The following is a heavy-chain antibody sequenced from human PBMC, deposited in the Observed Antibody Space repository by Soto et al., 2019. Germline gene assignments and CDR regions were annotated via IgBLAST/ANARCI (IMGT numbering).Heavy chain of an antibody. V-gene: IGHV4-31*03. J-gene: IGHJ5*02. D-gene: IGHD6-13*01. CDR3: ARDSRQLTQGWFDP. Sequence: SETLSLTCPVSGGSISSGFYYWSWIRQHPGKGLEWIGYIYYSGSTYYNPSLKSRVTISVDTSKNQFSLKLSSVTAADTAVYYCARDSRQLTQGWFDPWGQGTLVTVSS. CDR2: IYYSGST. CDR1: GGSISSGFYY.